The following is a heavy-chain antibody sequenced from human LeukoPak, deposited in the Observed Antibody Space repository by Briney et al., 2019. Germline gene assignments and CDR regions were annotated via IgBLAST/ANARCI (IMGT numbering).Heavy chain of an antibody. CDR1: GGSISSYY. J-gene: IGHJ5*02. V-gene: IGHV4-59*01. CDR3: ARCFLYDSSGYYYWFDP. CDR2: IYYSGST. Sequence: SETLSLTCTVSGGSISSYYWSWIRQPPGKGLEWIGYIYYSGSTNYNPSLKSRVTISVDTSKNQFSLKLSSVTAADTAVYYCARCFLYDSSGYYYWFDPWGQGTLVTVSS. D-gene: IGHD3-22*01.